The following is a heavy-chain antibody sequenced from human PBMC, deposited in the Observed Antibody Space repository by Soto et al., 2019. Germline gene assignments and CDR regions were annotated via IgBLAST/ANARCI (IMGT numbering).Heavy chain of an antibody. CDR3: AREGPYCSSTSCPEVGYYYGMDV. J-gene: IGHJ6*02. V-gene: IGHV3-30-3*01. D-gene: IGHD2-2*01. Sequence: QVQLVESGGGVVQPGRSLRLSCAASGFTFSSYAMHWVRQAPGKGLEWVAVISYDGSNKYYADSVKGRFTISRDNSKNTLYLQMNSLRADDTAVYYCAREGPYCSSTSCPEVGYYYGMDVWGQGTTVTV. CDR1: GFTFSSYA. CDR2: ISYDGSNK.